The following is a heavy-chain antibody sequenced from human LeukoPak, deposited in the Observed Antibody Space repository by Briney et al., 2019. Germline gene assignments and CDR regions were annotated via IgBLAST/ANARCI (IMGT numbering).Heavy chain of an antibody. CDR2: ISYDGSNK. CDR1: GFTFSSYG. J-gene: IGHJ4*02. D-gene: IGHD2-2*01. Sequence: GRSLRLSCAASGFTFSSYGMHRVRQAPGKGLEWVAVISYDGSNKYYADSVKGRFTISRDNSKNTLYLQMNSLRAEVTAVYYCAKVVSRYCSSTSCPEDYWGQGTLVTVSS. CDR3: AKVVSRYCSSTSCPEDY. V-gene: IGHV3-30*18.